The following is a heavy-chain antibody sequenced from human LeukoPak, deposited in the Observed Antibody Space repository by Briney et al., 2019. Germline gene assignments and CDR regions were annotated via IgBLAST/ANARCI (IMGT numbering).Heavy chain of an antibody. V-gene: IGHV3-7*01. J-gene: IGHJ6*04. D-gene: IGHD3-10*02. CDR2: IKQDGSEK. Sequence: GGSLRLSCAASGFTFSSYWMSWVRQAPGKGLEWVANIKQDGSEKYYVDSVKGRFTISRDSAKNSLYLQMNSLRAEDTAVYYCAELGITMIGGVRGKGTTVTISS. CDR3: AELGITMIGGV. CDR1: GFTFSSYW.